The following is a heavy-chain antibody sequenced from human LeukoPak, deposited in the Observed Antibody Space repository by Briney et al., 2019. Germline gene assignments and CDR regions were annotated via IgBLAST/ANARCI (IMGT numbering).Heavy chain of an antibody. J-gene: IGHJ6*02. V-gene: IGHV3-9*01. CDR3: AKESGV. Sequence: GGSLILSCAASGFTFDDYAMHWVRQAPGKGLEWVSGISWNSGSIGYADSVKGRFTISRDNAKNSLYLQMNSLRAEDTALYYCAKESGVWGQGTTVTVSS. CDR1: GFTFDDYA. CDR2: ISWNSGSI. D-gene: IGHD1-26*01.